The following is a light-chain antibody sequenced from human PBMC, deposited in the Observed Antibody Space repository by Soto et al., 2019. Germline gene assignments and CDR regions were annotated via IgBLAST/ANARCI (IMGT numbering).Light chain of an antibody. V-gene: IGKV3-15*01. Sequence: EIVMTQSAASLSVSPGERATLSCRASQSVSSSLAWYQQKPGQAPRLLIYAASTRATGIPARFSGSGSGTAFTLTISSLQSEDFAVYYCQQYNNWPQTFGQGTKVEIK. CDR3: QQYNNWPQT. CDR2: AAS. CDR1: QSVSSS. J-gene: IGKJ1*01.